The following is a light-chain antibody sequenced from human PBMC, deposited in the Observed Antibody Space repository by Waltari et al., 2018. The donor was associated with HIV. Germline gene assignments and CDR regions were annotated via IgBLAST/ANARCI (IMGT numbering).Light chain of an antibody. Sequence: SVLTQPPSVSGAPGQWVSISCPGNNSNIGAGFDVHWYRHSPGTAPKLVIYGDTIRPSGVPEVFSGSRSGNSVTLYITGLRAEDEGDYFCQSYDSSLSGLWVFGAGTRLTVL. CDR3: QSYDSSLSGLWV. CDR2: GDT. CDR1: NSNIGAGFD. J-gene: IGLJ3*02. V-gene: IGLV1-40*01.